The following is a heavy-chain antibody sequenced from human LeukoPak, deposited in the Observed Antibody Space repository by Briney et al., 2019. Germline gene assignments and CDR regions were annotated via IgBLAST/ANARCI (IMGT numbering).Heavy chain of an antibody. Sequence: SETLSLTCTVSGGSISSGDYYWSWIRQPPGKGLEWIGYIYYSGSTYCNPSLKSRVTISVDTSKNQFSLKLSSVTAADTAVYYCARENGGGYYVDYWGQGTLVTVSS. J-gene: IGHJ4*02. D-gene: IGHD3-3*01. CDR3: ARENGGGYYVDY. CDR2: IYYSGST. CDR1: GGSISSGDYY. V-gene: IGHV4-30-4*01.